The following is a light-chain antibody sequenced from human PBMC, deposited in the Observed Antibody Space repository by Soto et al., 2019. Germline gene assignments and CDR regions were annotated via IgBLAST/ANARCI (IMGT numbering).Light chain of an antibody. J-gene: IGKJ1*01. V-gene: IGKV1-5*03. CDR1: QSISSW. CDR2: KAS. Sequence: DIQMTQSPSTLSASVGDRVTITCRASQSISSWLAWYQQKPGKAPKLLIYKASSLQSGVPSRFSGSGSGTEFTLTISSLQPDDFATYYCQQYNTYPWTFGQGPQVAIK. CDR3: QQYNTYPWT.